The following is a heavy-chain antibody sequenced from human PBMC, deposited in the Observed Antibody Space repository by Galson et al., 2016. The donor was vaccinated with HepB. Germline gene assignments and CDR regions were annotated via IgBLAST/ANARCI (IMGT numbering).Heavy chain of an antibody. D-gene: IGHD6-6*01. CDR3: ARDPASIASRNEPDYVDN. CDR1: GFTFSTCW. CDR2: VKPDGSEK. J-gene: IGHJ4*02. V-gene: IGHV3-7*01. Sequence: SLRLSCAASGFTFSTCWMSWVRQAPGKGLEWVANVKPDGSEKYYVDSVEGRFTISRDNARNSLYLQMNSLRAEDTAVYYCARDPASIASRNEPDYVDNWGQGTLVTVSS.